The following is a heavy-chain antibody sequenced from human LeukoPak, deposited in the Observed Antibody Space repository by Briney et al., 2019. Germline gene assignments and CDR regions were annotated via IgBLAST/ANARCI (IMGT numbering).Heavy chain of an antibody. CDR1: GGSISSYY. Sequence: PSETLSLTCTVSGGSISSYYWSWIRQPPGKGLEWIGYIYYSGSTNYNPSLKSRVTISVDTSKNQFSLKLSSVTVADTAVYYCARGEAAVEWFDPWGQGTLVTVSS. CDR2: IYYSGST. V-gene: IGHV4-59*01. CDR3: ARGEAAVEWFDP. J-gene: IGHJ5*02. D-gene: IGHD6-13*01.